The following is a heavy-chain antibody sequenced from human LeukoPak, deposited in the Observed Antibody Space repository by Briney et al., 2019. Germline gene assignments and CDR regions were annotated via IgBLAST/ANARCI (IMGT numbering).Heavy chain of an antibody. J-gene: IGHJ4*02. Sequence: GGSLRLSCAASGFTDSNNYMSWVRQAPGKGLEWVSAIGTAGDTYYPGSVKGRFTISRENAKNSLYLQMNSLRAGDTAVYYCARVEKGYSYGLGYDYWGQGTPVTVSS. CDR2: IGTAGDT. CDR1: GFTDSNNY. CDR3: ARVEKGYSYGLGYDY. V-gene: IGHV3-13*01. D-gene: IGHD5-18*01.